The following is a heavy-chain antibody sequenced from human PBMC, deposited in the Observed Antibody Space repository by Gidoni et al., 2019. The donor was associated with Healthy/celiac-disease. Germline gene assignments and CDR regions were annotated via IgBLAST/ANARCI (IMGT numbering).Heavy chain of an antibody. Sequence: QVQLQQWGAGLLKPSETLSLTCAVYGGSFSGYYWSWIRQPPGKGLEWIGEINHSGSTNYNPSLKSRVTISVDTSKNQFSLKLSSVTAADTAVYYCARESEVRGVITYYYGMDVWGQGTTVTVSS. CDR3: ARESEVRGVITYYYGMDV. CDR1: GGSFSGYY. J-gene: IGHJ6*02. V-gene: IGHV4-34*01. CDR2: INHSGST. D-gene: IGHD3-10*01.